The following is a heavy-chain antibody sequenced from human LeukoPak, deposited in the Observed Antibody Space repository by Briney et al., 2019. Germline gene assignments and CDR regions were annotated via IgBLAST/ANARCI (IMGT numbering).Heavy chain of an antibody. CDR1: GFTFSSYA. V-gene: IGHV3-23*01. Sequence: GGSLRLSCAASGFTFSSYAMSWVRQAPGKGLEWVSAISGSGGSTYYADSVKGRFTISRDNSKNTLYLQMNSLRAEDTAVYYCAKSLEALPDHYYGMDVWGQGTTVTVSS. CDR3: AKSLEALPDHYYGMDV. J-gene: IGHJ6*02. D-gene: IGHD5-24*01. CDR2: ISGSGGST.